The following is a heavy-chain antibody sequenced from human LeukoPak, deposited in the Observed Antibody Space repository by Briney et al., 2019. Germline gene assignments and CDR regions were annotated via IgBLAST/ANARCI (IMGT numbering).Heavy chain of an antibody. CDR3: GTVFDH. Sequence: GGSLRLSCAASGFTFTNYWMHWVRQAPGKGLVWVSRIDIDGTGTSYADSVKGRFTISRDNAKNTVSLQMYSLKAEDTAVYYCGTVFDHWGPGILVTVSS. CDR1: GFTFTNYW. J-gene: IGHJ4*02. V-gene: IGHV3-74*01. CDR2: IDIDGTGT.